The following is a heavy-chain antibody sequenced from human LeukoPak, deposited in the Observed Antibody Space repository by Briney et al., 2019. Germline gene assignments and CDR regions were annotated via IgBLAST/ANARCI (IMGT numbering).Heavy chain of an antibody. D-gene: IGHD3-10*01. CDR2: ISYSGST. CDR3: ARGRISMGRYYYMDV. V-gene: IGHV4-59*01. CDR1: GGSISSYY. Sequence: PSETLSLTCTVSGGSISSYYWSWIRQPPGKGLEWIGYISYSGSTNYNPSLESRVTMSLDTSKNQFSLKLSSVTAADTAVYYCARGRISMGRYYYMDVWGKGTTVTVSS. J-gene: IGHJ6*03.